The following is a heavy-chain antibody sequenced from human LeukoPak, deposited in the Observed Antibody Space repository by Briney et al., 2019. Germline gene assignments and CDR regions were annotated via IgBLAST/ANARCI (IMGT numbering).Heavy chain of an antibody. D-gene: IGHD3-22*01. Sequence: SETLSLTCTVSGGYIGSYYWSWIRQPAGKGLEWIGRIYTSENTDYNPSLKSRVTMSVDMSTSQFSLRLTSVTAADTAVYYCARHYYDISDSYSFDSWGQGTLVTVSS. CDR3: ARHYYDISDSYSFDS. CDR1: GGYIGSYY. V-gene: IGHV4-4*07. CDR2: IYTSENT. J-gene: IGHJ4*02.